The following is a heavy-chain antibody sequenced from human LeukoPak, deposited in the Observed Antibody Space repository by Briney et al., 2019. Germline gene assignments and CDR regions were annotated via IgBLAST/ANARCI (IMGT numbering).Heavy chain of an antibody. V-gene: IGHV1-69*13. CDR2: IIPIFGTA. D-gene: IGHD2-2*01. CDR3: VRDKYCSSTSCPYYYYYYMDV. J-gene: IGHJ6*03. Sequence: SVKVSCKASGGTFSSYAISWVRQAPGQGLEWMGGIIPIFGTANYAQKFQGRVAITADESTSTAYMELSSLRSEDTAVYYCVRDKYCSSTSCPYYYYYYMDVWGKGTTVTVSS. CDR1: GGTFSSYA.